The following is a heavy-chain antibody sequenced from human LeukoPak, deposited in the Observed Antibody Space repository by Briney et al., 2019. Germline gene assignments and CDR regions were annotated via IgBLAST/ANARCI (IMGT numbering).Heavy chain of an antibody. V-gene: IGHV4-4*07. J-gene: IGHJ4*02. CDR1: GGSISSYY. CDR3: ARDRYYYDSSGYYRLDY. D-gene: IGHD3-22*01. CDR2: IHTSGST. Sequence: SETLSPTCTVSGGSISSYYWSWIRQPAGKGLEWIGRIHTSGSTNYSPSLKSRVTMSVDTSKNQFSLKLSSVTAADTAVYYCARDRYYYDSSGYYRLDYWGQGTLVTVSS.